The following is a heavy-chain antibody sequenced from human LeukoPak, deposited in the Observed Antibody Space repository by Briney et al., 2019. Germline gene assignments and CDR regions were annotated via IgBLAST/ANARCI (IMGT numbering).Heavy chain of an antibody. CDR2: INHSGST. J-gene: IGHJ4*02. V-gene: IGHV4-34*01. Sequence: SETLSLTCAVYGWSFNGYYWSWIRQPPGKGLEWIGEINHSGSTNYNPSLKSRVTISVDTSKNQFSLKLSSVTAADTAVYYCVRYGGYFDYWGQGTLVTVSS. CDR1: GWSFNGYY. CDR3: VRYGGYFDY. D-gene: IGHD4-23*01.